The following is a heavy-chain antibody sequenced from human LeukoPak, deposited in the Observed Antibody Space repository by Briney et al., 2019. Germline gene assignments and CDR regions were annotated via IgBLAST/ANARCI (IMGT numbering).Heavy chain of an antibody. Sequence: ASVKVSCKASGYTFTGYYMHWVRQAPGQGLEWMGWINPNSGGTNYAQKFQGRVTMTRDTSISTAYMELSRLRSDDTAVYYCARSHPRRIQLYYFDYWGQGTLVTVSS. CDR3: ARSHPRRIQLYYFDY. CDR1: GYTFTGYY. CDR2: INPNSGGT. J-gene: IGHJ4*02. V-gene: IGHV1-2*02. D-gene: IGHD5-24*01.